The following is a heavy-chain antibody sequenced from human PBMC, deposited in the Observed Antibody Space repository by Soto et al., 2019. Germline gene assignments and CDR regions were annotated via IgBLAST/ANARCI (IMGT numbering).Heavy chain of an antibody. V-gene: IGHV3-23*01. D-gene: IGHD3-22*01. J-gene: IGHJ4*02. Sequence: EVQLLESGGGLVQPGGSLRLSCAASGFTFSSYATSWVRQAPGKGLEWVSAISGSGGSTYYADSVKGRFTISRDNSKNTLYLQMNSLRAEDTAVYYCAKVSGGVITTFADYWGQGTLVTVSS. CDR3: AKVSGGVITTFADY. CDR1: GFTFSSYA. CDR2: ISGSGGST.